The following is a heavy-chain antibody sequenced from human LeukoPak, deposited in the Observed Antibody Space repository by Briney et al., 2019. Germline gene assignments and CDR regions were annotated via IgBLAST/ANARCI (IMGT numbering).Heavy chain of an antibody. V-gene: IGHV1-18*01. D-gene: IGHD2-2*01. CDR1: GYTFTSYG. CDR3: ARDPPRGVPADGSSGDY. Sequence: ASVKVSCKASGYTFTSYGISWVRQAPGQGLEWMGWISAYNGNTNYAQKFQGRVTMTRDTSISTAYMELSRLRSDDTAVYYCARDPPRGVPADGSSGDYWGQGTLVTVSS. J-gene: IGHJ4*02. CDR2: ISAYNGNT.